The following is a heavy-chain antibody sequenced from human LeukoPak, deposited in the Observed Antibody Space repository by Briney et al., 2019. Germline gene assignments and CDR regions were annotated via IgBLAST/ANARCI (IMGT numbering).Heavy chain of an antibody. V-gene: IGHV4-4*02. CDR1: GASISSSNW. D-gene: IGHD6-19*01. Sequence: SGTLSLTCTVSGASISSSNWWTWVRRPPGEALEWIGEIYHAGSTKYNPSLKSRLTISVDKSNNSFSLSLTSVTAADTAFYYCARAAAVTGQFEFWGQGTLVTVSS. CDR2: IYHAGST. CDR3: ARAAAVTGQFEF. J-gene: IGHJ4*02.